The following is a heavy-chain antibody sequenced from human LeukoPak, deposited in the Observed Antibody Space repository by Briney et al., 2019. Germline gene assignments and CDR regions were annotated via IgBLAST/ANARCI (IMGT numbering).Heavy chain of an antibody. CDR3: AKDQFAAAANYYYYGMDV. J-gene: IGHJ6*02. CDR2: ISGSGGST. Sequence: PGGSLRLSCAASGFTFSSYAMSWVRQAPGKGLEWVSAISGSGGSTYYADSVKGRFTISRDNSKNTLYLQMNSLRAEDTAVYYCAKDQFAAAANYYYYGMDVWGQGTTVTVSS. V-gene: IGHV3-23*01. D-gene: IGHD2-2*01. CDR1: GFTFSSYA.